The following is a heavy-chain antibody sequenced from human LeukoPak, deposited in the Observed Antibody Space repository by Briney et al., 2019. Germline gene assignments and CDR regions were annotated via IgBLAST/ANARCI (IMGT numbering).Heavy chain of an antibody. CDR3: SKDLKPEIVATITD. CDR2: IRYDGSNK. Sequence: PGGSLRLSCAASGFTFSSYGMHWVRQAPGKGLEWVAFIRYDGSNKYYADSVKGRFTISRDNSKNTLYLQMNSLRGEDTAVYYCSKDLKPEIVATITDWGQGTLVTVSS. V-gene: IGHV3-30*02. CDR1: GFTFSSYG. D-gene: IGHD5-12*01. J-gene: IGHJ4*02.